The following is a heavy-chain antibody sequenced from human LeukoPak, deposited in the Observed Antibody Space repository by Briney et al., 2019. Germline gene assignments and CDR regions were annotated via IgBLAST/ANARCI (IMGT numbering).Heavy chain of an antibody. CDR1: GLIFSDYW. D-gene: IGHD2-8*01. Sequence: GGSLRLSCAASGLIFSDYWMSWVRQAPGKGLEWVANINQDGSEKNYVDSVKGRFTISRDNAKNSLYLQMNSLRAEDTAVYYCAGDFKYCTDGVCYFFDFWGQGTLVTVSS. J-gene: IGHJ4*02. CDR3: AGDFKYCTDGVCYFFDF. V-gene: IGHV3-7*01. CDR2: INQDGSEK.